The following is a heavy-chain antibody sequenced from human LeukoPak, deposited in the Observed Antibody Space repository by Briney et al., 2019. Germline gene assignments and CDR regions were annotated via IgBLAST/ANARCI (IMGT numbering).Heavy chain of an antibody. V-gene: IGHV3-21*06. D-gene: IGHD2-15*01. CDR2: MSSGGSYI. J-gene: IGHJ4*02. CDR3: ARGRPTGSSRRFVVQ. CDR1: GFTFSSYA. Sequence: PGGSLRLSCAASGFTFSSYAMTWVRQAPGKGLEWVSSMSSGGSYIYYADSVRGRFTISRDNAKDSLFLLTNSLRVEDTAVYYCARGRPTGSSRRFVVQWGQGTLVTVSS.